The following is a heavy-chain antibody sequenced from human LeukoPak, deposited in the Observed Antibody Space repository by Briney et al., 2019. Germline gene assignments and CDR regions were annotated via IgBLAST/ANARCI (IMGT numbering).Heavy chain of an antibody. Sequence: GGSLRLSCAASGFTFSSYSMNWVRQAPGKGPEWVSSISSSSSYIYYTDSVKGRFTISRDNAKNSLYLQMNSLRAEDTAVYYCARDLATVTTGWFDPWGQGTLVTVSS. CDR2: ISSSSSYI. V-gene: IGHV3-21*01. CDR1: GFTFSSYS. D-gene: IGHD4-17*01. CDR3: ARDLATVTTGWFDP. J-gene: IGHJ5*02.